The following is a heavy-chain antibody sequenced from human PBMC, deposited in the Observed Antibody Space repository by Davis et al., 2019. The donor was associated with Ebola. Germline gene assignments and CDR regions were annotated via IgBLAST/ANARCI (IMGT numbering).Heavy chain of an antibody. J-gene: IGHJ4*02. CDR1: GGSVSSYF. Sequence: SETLSLTCSVSGGSVSSYFWSWIRQPPGKGLEWIGAIYHSGSTNYNPSLKSRVTISVDKSKNQFSLKLSSVTAADTAVYYCARLVCSGGSCYFDYWGQGTLVTVSS. V-gene: IGHV4-59*08. CDR2: IYHSGST. D-gene: IGHD2-15*01. CDR3: ARLVCSGGSCYFDY.